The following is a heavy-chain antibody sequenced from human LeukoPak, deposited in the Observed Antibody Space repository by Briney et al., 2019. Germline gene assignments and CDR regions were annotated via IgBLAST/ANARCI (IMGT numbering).Heavy chain of an antibody. J-gene: IGHJ6*02. D-gene: IGHD2-15*01. V-gene: IGHV4-59*01. CDR3: ARIMQTPWGMDV. Sequence: SETLSLTCTVSGGSISPYYWSWIRQPPGKGLEYIGYIYYSGTTDYNPSLKSRVTISVDTSKNQFSLKVTSVSAADTAVYYCARIMQTPWGMDVRGQGTTVTVSS. CDR1: GGSISPYY. CDR2: IYYSGTT.